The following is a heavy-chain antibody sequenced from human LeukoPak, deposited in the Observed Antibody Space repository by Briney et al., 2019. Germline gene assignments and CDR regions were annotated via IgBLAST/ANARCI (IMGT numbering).Heavy chain of an antibody. Sequence: GGSLRLSCAASEFTFVRYAMNWVCQAPGKGLEWVSAISGSGGSTYYADSVKGRFTISRDNSKNTLYLQMNSLRAEDTAVYYCAKDFPRTAMVTYYFDYWGQGTLVTVSS. J-gene: IGHJ4*02. CDR3: AKDFPRTAMVTYYFDY. V-gene: IGHV3-23*01. CDR2: ISGSGGST. CDR1: EFTFVRYA. D-gene: IGHD5-18*01.